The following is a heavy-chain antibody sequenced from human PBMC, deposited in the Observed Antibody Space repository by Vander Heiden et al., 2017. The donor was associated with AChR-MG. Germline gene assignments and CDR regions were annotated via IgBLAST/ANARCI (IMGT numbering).Heavy chain of an antibody. V-gene: IGHV4-39*01. D-gene: IGHD3-22*01. J-gene: IGHJ4*02. CDR1: GGSISSTSYY. CDR2: IYYSGST. Sequence: QLQLQESGPGLVKPSETLPPTCTVSGGSISSTSYYCGWIRQPPGKGLEWIGSIYYSGSTYYNPSLKSRVTMSVDTSKNQFSLKLSSVTAADTAVYYCAAVYDSSGEPPDYWGQGTLVTVSS. CDR3: AAVYDSSGEPPDY.